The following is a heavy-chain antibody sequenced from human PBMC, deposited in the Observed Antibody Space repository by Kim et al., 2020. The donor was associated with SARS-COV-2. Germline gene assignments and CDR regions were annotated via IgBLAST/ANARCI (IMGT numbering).Heavy chain of an antibody. CDR2: INPSGGST. CDR3: SRVYYYGSGTHFDY. J-gene: IGHJ4*02. Sequence: ASVKVSCKASGYIFTTYYMHWVRQAPGQGLEWMGLINPSGGSTTYAQKFQDRVTMTRDTSTSTVYMELSSLRSEDTAVYYCSRVYYYGSGTHFDYWGQGTLVTVSS. V-gene: IGHV1-46*01. D-gene: IGHD3-10*01. CDR1: GYIFTTYY.